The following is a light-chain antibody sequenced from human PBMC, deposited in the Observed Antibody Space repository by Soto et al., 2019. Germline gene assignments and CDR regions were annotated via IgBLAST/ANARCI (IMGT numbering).Light chain of an antibody. V-gene: IGKV3-20*01. Sequence: EIVLTQSPGTLSLSPGERATLSCRASQSVSSSYLAWYQQKPGQAPRLLIYGASSTATGIPDRFSGSGSGTDFTLTISRLEPEVFAVYYCQQYGSSPLFTFGPGTKVDIK. CDR1: QSVSSSY. CDR3: QQYGSSPLFT. CDR2: GAS. J-gene: IGKJ3*01.